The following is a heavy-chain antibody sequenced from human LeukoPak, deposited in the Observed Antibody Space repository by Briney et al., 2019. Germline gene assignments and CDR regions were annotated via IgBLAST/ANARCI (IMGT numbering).Heavy chain of an antibody. J-gene: IGHJ3*02. V-gene: IGHV1-46*01. CDR2: INTSGDST. CDR3: ARSSSYYDALDI. Sequence: ASVKVSCKTSGYTFTNYYIHWVRQAPGQGLEWMGIINTSGDSTSYAQKFQGRVTMTEDTSTSTVYMELSSLRSEDTAVYYCARSSSYYDALDIWGQGTMVTVSS. D-gene: IGHD3-22*01. CDR1: GYTFTNYY.